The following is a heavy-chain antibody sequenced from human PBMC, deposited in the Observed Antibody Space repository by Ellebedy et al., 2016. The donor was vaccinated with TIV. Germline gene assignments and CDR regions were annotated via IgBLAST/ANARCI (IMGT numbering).Heavy chain of an antibody. CDR2: IFSHYEK. D-gene: IGHD2-21*02. Sequence: SGPTLVKPKETLTLTCTVSGFSLTNIILGVSWIRQPPGKALEWLAHIFSHYEKSYSTSLEARLSISKDTAKSQVVLTVANMDPLDTATDYCVRALKYCGGDCTYKFDFWGQGALVTVSS. CDR1: GFSLTNIILG. CDR3: VRALKYCGGDCTYKFDF. J-gene: IGHJ4*02. V-gene: IGHV2-26*01.